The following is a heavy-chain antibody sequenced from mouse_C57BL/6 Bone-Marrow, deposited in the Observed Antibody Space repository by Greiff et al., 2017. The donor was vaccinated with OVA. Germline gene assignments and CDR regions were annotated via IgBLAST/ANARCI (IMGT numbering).Heavy chain of an antibody. CDR1: GYSITSGYY. Sequence: DVKLQESGPGLVKPSQSLSLTCSVTGYSITSGYYWNWIRQFPGNKLEWMGYISYDGSNNYNPSLKNRISITRDTSKNQFFLKLNSVTTEDTATYYCARKGNYSAWFAYWGQGTLVTVSA. D-gene: IGHD2-1*01. CDR2: ISYDGSN. V-gene: IGHV3-6*01. J-gene: IGHJ3*01. CDR3: ARKGNYSAWFAY.